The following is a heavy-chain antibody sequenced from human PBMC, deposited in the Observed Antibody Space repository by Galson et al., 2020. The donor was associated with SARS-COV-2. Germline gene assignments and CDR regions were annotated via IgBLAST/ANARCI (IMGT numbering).Heavy chain of an antibody. D-gene: IGHD2-2*01. CDR2: ISSSGDPI. CDR3: ASDSTDGPFYF. Sequence: LSLTCAASEFSFSSYDMNWVSQAPGKGLEWVSYISSSGDPIYDADSVKGRFTIARDNVKNSQYLQMNSRRADDTAFYYCASDSTDGPFYFWGQGTLVTVSS. CDR1: EFSFSSYD. V-gene: IGHV3-48*03. J-gene: IGHJ4*02.